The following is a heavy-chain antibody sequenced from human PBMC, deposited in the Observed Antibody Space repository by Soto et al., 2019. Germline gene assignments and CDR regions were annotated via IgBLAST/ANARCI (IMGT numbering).Heavy chain of an antibody. Sequence: PSETLSLTCTVSGGSISSSSYYWGWIRQPPGKGLEWIGSIYYSGSTYYNPSLKSRVTISVDTSKNQFSLKLSSVTAADTAVYYCARSPLFNHFRPFDFDYWGQGTLVPVSS. J-gene: IGHJ4*02. CDR2: IYYSGST. D-gene: IGHD3-10*01. CDR3: ARSPLFNHFRPFDFDY. V-gene: IGHV4-39*01. CDR1: GGSISSSSYY.